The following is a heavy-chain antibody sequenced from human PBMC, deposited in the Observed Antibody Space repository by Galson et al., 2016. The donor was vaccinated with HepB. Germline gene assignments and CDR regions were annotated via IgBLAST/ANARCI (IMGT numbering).Heavy chain of an antibody. D-gene: IGHD1-1*01. Sequence: SLRLSCAASGFTFETYTMNWVRQAPGKAPEWVSSISSSKTYIYYADSVRGRFTVSRDNAKDSLYLQMYSLRAEDTATYYCAREGSVVKPTDPVSAFDFWGQGTVVTVSS. CDR2: ISSSKTYI. CDR1: GFTFETYT. CDR3: AREGSVVKPTDPVSAFDF. J-gene: IGHJ3*01. V-gene: IGHV3-21*01.